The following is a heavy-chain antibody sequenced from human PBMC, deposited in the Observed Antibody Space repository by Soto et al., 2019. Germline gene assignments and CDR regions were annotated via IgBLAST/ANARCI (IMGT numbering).Heavy chain of an antibody. Sequence: EVQLLESGGGLVQHGGSLSLPCEASGFTFSAYAMGWFREAPGKGVEWVSEINSGGGSTYYADSVEGRFTMSRDNSENTLSLRMNSLRAEDTGVYYCAKEDPWGGLDYWGQGTLVTVSS. V-gene: IGHV3-23*01. CDR2: INSGGGST. J-gene: IGHJ4*02. D-gene: IGHD2-21*01. CDR1: GFTFSAYA. CDR3: AKEDPWGGLDY.